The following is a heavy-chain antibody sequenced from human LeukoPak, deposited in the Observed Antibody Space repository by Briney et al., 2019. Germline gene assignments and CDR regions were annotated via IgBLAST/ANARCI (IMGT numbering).Heavy chain of an antibody. J-gene: IGHJ4*02. Sequence: GGSLRLSCEASGFIFNNYFMSWVRQAPGKGLEWVASIKHDGSEKYYVDSVRGRFTISRHNTINSLYLQISSLRAEDTAVYYCATDRGWLTSFYYLYYFDYLGQGALLTYSS. V-gene: IGHV3-7*01. CDR1: GFIFNNYF. CDR2: IKHDGSEK. D-gene: IGHD3-10*01. CDR3: ATDRGWLTSFYYLYYFDY.